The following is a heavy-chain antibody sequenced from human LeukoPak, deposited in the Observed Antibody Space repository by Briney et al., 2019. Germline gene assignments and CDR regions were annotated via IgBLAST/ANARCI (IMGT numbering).Heavy chain of an antibody. Sequence: GESLKISFKASGFSFTNYWIGWVRQMPGKGLEWMGIIYPGDSDTRYSPSFQGQVTISADKSSSTAYLQWRSLKASDTAMYYCAGHSFDTVDAFDVWGQGTIVIVSA. CDR1: GFSFTNYW. D-gene: IGHD2-2*02. J-gene: IGHJ3*01. V-gene: IGHV5-51*01. CDR3: AGHSFDTVDAFDV. CDR2: IYPGDSDT.